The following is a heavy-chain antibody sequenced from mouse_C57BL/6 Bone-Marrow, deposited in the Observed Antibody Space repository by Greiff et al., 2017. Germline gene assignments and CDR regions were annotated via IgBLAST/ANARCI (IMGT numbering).Heavy chain of an antibody. Sequence: EVQLHPSGPALVQPGSSVNISCKASGYTFTDYYMNWVKQSHGKSLEWIGDINPNNGGTSYNQKFKGKATLTVDKSSSTAYMELRSLTSEDSAVYYCARSYDGGRRGFDYWGQGTTLTVSS. CDR3: ARSYDGGRRGFDY. CDR2: INPNNGGT. D-gene: IGHD2-12*01. CDR1: GYTFTDYY. V-gene: IGHV1-26*01. J-gene: IGHJ2*01.